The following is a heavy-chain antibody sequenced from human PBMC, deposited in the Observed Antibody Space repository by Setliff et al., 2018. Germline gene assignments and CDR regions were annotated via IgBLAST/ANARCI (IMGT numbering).Heavy chain of an antibody. CDR3: ARPSSSPWYFDY. J-gene: IGHJ4*02. CDR2: ISAYNGNT. V-gene: IGHV1-18*01. D-gene: IGHD6-6*01. Sequence: ASVKVSCKASGYTFTSYGISWVRQAPGQGLEWMGWISAYNGNTNYAQKLQGRVTMTTDTSTSTAYIELRSLRSDDTAVYYCARPSSSPWYFDYWGQGTLVTVSS. CDR1: GYTFTSYG.